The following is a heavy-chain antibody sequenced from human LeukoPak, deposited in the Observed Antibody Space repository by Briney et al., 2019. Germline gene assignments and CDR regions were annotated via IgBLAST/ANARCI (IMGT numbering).Heavy chain of an antibody. CDR3: AKDVTYDSSGIPYYFDY. CDR1: GFTFSSYG. D-gene: IGHD3-22*01. J-gene: IGHJ4*02. V-gene: IGHV3-23*01. CDR2: ISGSGGST. Sequence: PGGSLRLSCAASGFTFSSYGMHWVRQAPGKGLEWVSAISGSGGSTYYADSVKGRFTISRDNSKNTLYLQMNSLRAEDTAVYYCAKDVTYDSSGIPYYFDYWGQGTLVTVSS.